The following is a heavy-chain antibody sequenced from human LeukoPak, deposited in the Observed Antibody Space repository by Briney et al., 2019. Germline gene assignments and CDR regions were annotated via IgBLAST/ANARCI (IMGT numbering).Heavy chain of an antibody. Sequence: NSSETLSLTCAVYGGSFSGYYWSWIRQPPGKGLEWIGEINHSGSTNYNPSLKSRVTISVDTSKNQFSLKLSSVTAADTAVYYCARAHSSGYDYWGQGTLVTVSS. V-gene: IGHV4-34*01. D-gene: IGHD3-22*01. J-gene: IGHJ4*02. CDR3: ARAHSSGYDY. CDR2: INHSGST. CDR1: GGSFSGYY.